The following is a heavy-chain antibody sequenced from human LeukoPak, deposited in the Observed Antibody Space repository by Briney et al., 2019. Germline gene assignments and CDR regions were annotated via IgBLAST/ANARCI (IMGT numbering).Heavy chain of an antibody. D-gene: IGHD5-18*01. Sequence: SETLSLTCTVSGGSISSSSYYWSWIRQPPGKGLEWIGYIYYSGSTNYNPSLKSRVTISVDTSKNQFSLKLSSVTAADTAVYYCARDKDTAMGDGAFDIWGQGTMVTVSS. V-gene: IGHV4-61*01. J-gene: IGHJ3*02. CDR2: IYYSGST. CDR3: ARDKDTAMGDGAFDI. CDR1: GGSISSSSYY.